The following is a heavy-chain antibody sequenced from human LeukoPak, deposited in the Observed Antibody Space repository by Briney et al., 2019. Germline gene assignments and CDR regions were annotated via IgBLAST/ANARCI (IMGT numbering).Heavy chain of an antibody. CDR1: GYSISSGYY. V-gene: IGHV4-38-2*01. D-gene: IGHD5-24*01. CDR3: ARGRGYNSFDY. Sequence: SETLSLTCAVSGYSISSGYYWGCIRQPPGKGLEWTWRMYHRGSTYYNPSLKGRVTISVDASKNQFSLKLSSVTAAATAVYYCARGRGYNSFDYWGQGTLVTVSS. J-gene: IGHJ4*02. CDR2: MYHRGST.